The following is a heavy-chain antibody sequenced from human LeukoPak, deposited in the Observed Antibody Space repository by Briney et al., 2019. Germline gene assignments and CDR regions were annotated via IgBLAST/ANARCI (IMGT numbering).Heavy chain of an antibody. V-gene: IGHV1-69-2*01. J-gene: IGHJ4*02. D-gene: IGHD2-2*01. Sequence: ASVKVSCKVSGYTFTDYYMHWVQQAPGKGLEWMGLVEPEDGETIYAERFQGRVTITADTSTDTAYMELSSLRSEDTAVYYCATDNAQLLSLRRWGQGTLVTVSS. CDR3: ATDNAQLLSLRR. CDR1: GYTFTDYY. CDR2: VEPEDGET.